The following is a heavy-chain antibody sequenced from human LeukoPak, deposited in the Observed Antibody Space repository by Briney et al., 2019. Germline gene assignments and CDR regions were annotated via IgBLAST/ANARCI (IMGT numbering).Heavy chain of an antibody. CDR2: IYYSGST. CDR3: ARESTVITGQGRIFTGNYHGMDV. Sequence: PSETLSLTCTVSGGSISSSSYYWSWIRQPPGKGLEWIGYIYYSGSTYYNPSLQSRVTISVDTSKNQFSLKLRSVTAADTAEYYCARESTVITGQGRIFTGNYHGMDVWGHGTTVIVSS. CDR1: GGSISSSSYY. J-gene: IGHJ6*02. D-gene: IGHD4-23*01. V-gene: IGHV4-30-4*01.